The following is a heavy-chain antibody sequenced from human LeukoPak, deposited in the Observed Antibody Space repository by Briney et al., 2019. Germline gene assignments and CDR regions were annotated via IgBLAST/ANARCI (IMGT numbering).Heavy chain of an antibody. CDR3: ARTYYYDSSGYREDWFDP. Sequence: PGRSLRLSCAASGFSFSRYGMHWVRQAPGKGLVWVAVISYDGSNKHYADSVKGRFTISRDNAKKSLYLQMNSLRAEDTAVYYCARTYYYDSSGYREDWFDPWGQGTLVTVSS. V-gene: IGHV3-30*03. CDR2: ISYDGSNK. J-gene: IGHJ5*02. CDR1: GFSFSRYG. D-gene: IGHD3-22*01.